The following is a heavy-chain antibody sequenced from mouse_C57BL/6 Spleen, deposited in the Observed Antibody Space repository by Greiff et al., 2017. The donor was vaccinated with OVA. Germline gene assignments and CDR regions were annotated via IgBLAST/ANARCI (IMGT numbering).Heavy chain of an antibody. CDR2: IHPNSGST. CDR3: ARLTTVVPHWYFDV. D-gene: IGHD1-1*01. Sequence: QVQLQQPGAELVKPGASVKLSCKASGYTFTSYWMHWVKQMPGQGLEWIGMIHPNSGSTNYNEKFKSKATLTVDKSSSTAYMQLSSLTSEDSAVYYCARLTTVVPHWYFDVWGTGTTVTVSS. CDR1: GYTFTSYW. J-gene: IGHJ1*03. V-gene: IGHV1-64*01.